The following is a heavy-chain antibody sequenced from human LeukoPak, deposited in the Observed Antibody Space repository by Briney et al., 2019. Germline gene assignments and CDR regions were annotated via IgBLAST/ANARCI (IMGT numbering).Heavy chain of an antibody. J-gene: IGHJ3*02. D-gene: IGHD5-18*01. CDR1: GFTFSSYW. V-gene: IGHV3-23*01. Sequence: GGSLRLSCAASGFTFSSYWMSWVRQAPGKGLEWVSAISGSGGSTYYADSVKGRFTISRDNSKNTLYLQMNSLRAEDTAVYYCANGPWIQLWSNAFDIWGQGTMVTVSS. CDR2: ISGSGGST. CDR3: ANGPWIQLWSNAFDI.